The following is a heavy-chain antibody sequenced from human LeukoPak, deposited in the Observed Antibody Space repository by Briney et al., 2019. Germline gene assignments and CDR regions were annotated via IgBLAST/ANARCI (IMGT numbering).Heavy chain of an antibody. Sequence: GGSLRLSCAASGFTFSSYAMSWVRQAPGKGLEWVSAISGSGGSTYYADSVKGRFTISRDNAKNTLYLQMNSLRAEDTAVYYCARDYEWLVLDYWGQGTLVTVSS. J-gene: IGHJ4*02. V-gene: IGHV3-23*01. D-gene: IGHD6-19*01. CDR3: ARDYEWLVLDY. CDR2: ISGSGGST. CDR1: GFTFSSYA.